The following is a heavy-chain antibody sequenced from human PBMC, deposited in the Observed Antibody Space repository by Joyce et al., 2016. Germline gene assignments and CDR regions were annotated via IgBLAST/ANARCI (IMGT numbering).Heavy chain of an antibody. CDR2: IGTAGDP. CDR1: GFTFSAYE. D-gene: IGHD3-16*01. V-gene: IGHV3-13*05. Sequence: EVQLVEAGGALVQPGGSLRLSCAASGFTFSAYEIHWVRQTTGKGLEWVSAIGTAGDPYYAGSVKGRITISRENAKSSLFLQMNSLRAEDTAVYYCARERGGGMSAFDIWGQGTMVTVSS. CDR3: ARERGGGMSAFDI. J-gene: IGHJ3*02.